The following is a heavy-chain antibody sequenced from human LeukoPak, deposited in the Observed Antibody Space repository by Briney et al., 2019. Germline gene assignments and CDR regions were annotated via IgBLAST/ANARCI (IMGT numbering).Heavy chain of an antibody. J-gene: IGHJ3*02. CDR1: GGTFSSYA. CDR3: ARVLSGAFDI. Sequence: ASVKVSCKASGGTFSSYAISWVRQAPGQGLEWMGGIIPIFGTANYAQKFRGRVTITADESTSTAYMELSSLRSEDTAVYYCARVLSGAFDIWGQGTTVTVSS. CDR2: IIPIFGTA. V-gene: IGHV1-69*13. D-gene: IGHD3-16*02.